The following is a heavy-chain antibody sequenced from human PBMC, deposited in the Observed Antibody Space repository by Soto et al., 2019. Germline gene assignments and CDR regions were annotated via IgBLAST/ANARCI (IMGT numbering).Heavy chain of an antibody. D-gene: IGHD3-22*01. V-gene: IGHV1-69*06. CDR1: GGTFGSDA. J-gene: IGHJ5*02. CDR3: ARDRTDSGYYTNWLDP. Sequence: SVKVSCKASGGTFGSDAITWVRQAPGQGLEWVGRITPIFGTTNYAQNLQGRVTISADKSTLTSYMELHSLTSDDTALYYCARDRTDSGYYTNWLDPWGQGXQVTVYS. CDR2: ITPIFGTT.